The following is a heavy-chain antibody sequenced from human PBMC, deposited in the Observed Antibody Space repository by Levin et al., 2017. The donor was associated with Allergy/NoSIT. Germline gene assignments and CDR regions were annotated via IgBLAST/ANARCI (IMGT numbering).Heavy chain of an antibody. V-gene: IGHV3-21*01. Sequence: GASVKVSCAASGFTFSSYSMNWVRQAPGKGLEWVSSISSSSTYIYYADSVKGRFTISRDNAKNSLYLQMNSLRAEDTAVYYCARTPPGNLHYFDYWGQGTLVTVSS. J-gene: IGHJ4*02. D-gene: IGHD1-26*01. CDR2: ISSSSTYI. CDR1: GFTFSSYS. CDR3: ARTPPGNLHYFDY.